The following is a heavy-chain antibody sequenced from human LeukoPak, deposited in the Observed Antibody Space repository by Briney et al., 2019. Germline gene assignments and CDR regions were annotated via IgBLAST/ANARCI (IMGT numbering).Heavy chain of an antibody. V-gene: IGHV1-46*01. Sequence: ASVKVPCKASGYTFTGYYMHWVRQAPGQGLEWMGIINPSGGSTSYAQKFQGRVTMTRDMSTSTVYMELSSLRSEDTAVYYCARVDGYNYPSFDYWGQGTLVTVSS. CDR3: ARVDGYNYPSFDY. CDR1: GYTFTGYY. J-gene: IGHJ4*02. D-gene: IGHD5-24*01. CDR2: INPSGGST.